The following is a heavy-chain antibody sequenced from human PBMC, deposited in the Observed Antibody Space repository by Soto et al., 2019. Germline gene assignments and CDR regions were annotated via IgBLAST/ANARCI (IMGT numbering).Heavy chain of an antibody. CDR1: GYTFTSYD. D-gene: IGHD2-15*01. Sequence: QVQLVQSGAEVMKPGASVRVSCKASGYTFTSYDINWVRQATGQGLEWMGWMNPNSGNTGSAQKFQGRVTMTRNTSIRTAYMELSSLRSEDTAVDYCARGRGYCSGGSGPYYFDYWGQGTLVTVSS. CDR3: ARGRGYCSGGSGPYYFDY. CDR2: MNPNSGNT. V-gene: IGHV1-8*02. J-gene: IGHJ4*02.